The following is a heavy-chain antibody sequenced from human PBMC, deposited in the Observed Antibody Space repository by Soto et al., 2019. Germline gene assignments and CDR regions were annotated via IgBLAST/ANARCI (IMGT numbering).Heavy chain of an antibody. D-gene: IGHD4-17*01. J-gene: IGHJ6*02. V-gene: IGHV3-21*04. CDR2: ISSSSSYI. Sequence: WVLQAPGKGLEWVSSISSSSSYIYYADSVKGRFTISRDNAKNSLYLQWSSLKASDSAMHYGARLRRRRKGMAVWLHGTTDPVS. CDR3: ARLRRRRKGMAV.